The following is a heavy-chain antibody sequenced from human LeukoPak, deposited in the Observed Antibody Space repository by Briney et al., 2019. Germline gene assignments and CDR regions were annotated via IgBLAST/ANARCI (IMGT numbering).Heavy chain of an antibody. Sequence: KAGGSLRLSSTGAGFTFTNAWMSWVRQAPGKGLEWVGRIKRKTDDGTTDYAIPVKGRFTISRDDSKNTLYLQMNSLKTEDTAMYYCTTDSYVTPRTRVFNWCDPLGQGTLVTVSS. CDR1: GFTFTNAW. D-gene: IGHD4-23*01. CDR3: TTDSYVTPRTRVFNWCDP. V-gene: IGHV3-15*01. CDR2: IKRKTDDGTT. J-gene: IGHJ5*02.